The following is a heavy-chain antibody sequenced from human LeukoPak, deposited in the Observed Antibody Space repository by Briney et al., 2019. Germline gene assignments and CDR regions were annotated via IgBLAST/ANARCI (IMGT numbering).Heavy chain of an antibody. D-gene: IGHD6-6*01. CDR2: ISPTGGST. Sequence: ASVKVSCKASGYTFTNYFMHWVRQAPGQGLEWMGIISPTGGSTSYAQKFQGRVTMTRDTSTSTVYMELSSLSSEDTAVYYCASEAYSSSSRITYFDYWDQGTLVTVSS. J-gene: IGHJ4*02. V-gene: IGHV1-46*01. CDR1: GYTFTNYF. CDR3: ASEAYSSSSRITYFDY.